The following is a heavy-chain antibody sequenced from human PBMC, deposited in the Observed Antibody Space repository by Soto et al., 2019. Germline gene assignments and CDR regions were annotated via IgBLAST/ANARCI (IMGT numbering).Heavy chain of an antibody. J-gene: IGHJ2*01. V-gene: IGHV4-39*01. D-gene: IGHD2-15*01. CDR2: IYYSGNT. CDR3: ARRGSGSWYSDL. CDR1: GGSISSSPYY. Sequence: QLQLQESGPGLVKPSETLSLTCIVSGGSISSSPYYWGWIRQPPGERPEWIGSIYYSGNTFYNPSLKSRVTISIDTSKNQFSLKLSSVTAADTAVYYCARRGSGSWYSDLWGRGTLVTVSS.